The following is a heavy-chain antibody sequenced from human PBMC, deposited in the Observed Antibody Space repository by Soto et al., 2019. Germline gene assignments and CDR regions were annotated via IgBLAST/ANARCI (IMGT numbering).Heavy chain of an antibody. D-gene: IGHD4-4*01. CDR1: GFTFSSYG. Sequence: GGSLRLSCAASGFTFSSYGMHWVRQAPGKGLEWVAVISYDGSNKYYADSVKGRFTISRDNSKNTLYLQMNSLRAEDTAVYYCAKNDDRGRQQLRKDIFSGGMDVWGQGTTVTVSS. J-gene: IGHJ6*02. CDR2: ISYDGSNK. CDR3: AKNDDRGRQQLRKDIFSGGMDV. V-gene: IGHV3-30*18.